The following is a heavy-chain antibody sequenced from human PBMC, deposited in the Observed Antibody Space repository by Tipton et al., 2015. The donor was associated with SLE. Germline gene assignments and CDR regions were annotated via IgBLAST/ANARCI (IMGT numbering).Heavy chain of an antibody. J-gene: IGHJ4*02. Sequence: TLSLTCSVSGGSVSGSYYYWGWIRQSPGKGLEWIGSIYYSGSTYYSLSLKSRVTMSLDTSKKQFSLKLSSVTAADTAVYYCARGPDRGYHFDYWGQGTLVTVS. V-gene: IGHV4-39*07. D-gene: IGHD3-10*01. CDR3: ARGPDRGYHFDY. CDR2: IYYSGST. CDR1: GGSVSGSYYY.